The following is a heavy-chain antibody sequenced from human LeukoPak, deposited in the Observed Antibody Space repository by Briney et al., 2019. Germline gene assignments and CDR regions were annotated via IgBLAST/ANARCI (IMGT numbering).Heavy chain of an antibody. V-gene: IGHV3-53*01. CDR1: GFTFSDYY. D-gene: IGHD2-21*02. CDR3: ASQGPLRRGGDWEYFDY. Sequence: GGSLRLSCAASGFTFSDYYMSWVRQAPGKGLEWVSVIYSGGSTYYADSVKGRFTISRDNSKNTLYLQMNSLRAEDTAVYYCASQGPLRRGGDWEYFDYWGQGTLVTVSS. J-gene: IGHJ4*02. CDR2: IYSGGST.